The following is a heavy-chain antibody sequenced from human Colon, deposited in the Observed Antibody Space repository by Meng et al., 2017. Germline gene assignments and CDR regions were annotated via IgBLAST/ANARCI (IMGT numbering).Heavy chain of an antibody. Sequence: GGSLRLSCAASGFTFSSYAMSWVRQAPGKGLEWVSVISGSGVGTYYADSVKGRFTISRDNSKNTLYLQMNSLRAEDTAVYYCAKRQSLAFGGVGGMDVWGQGTTVTGAS. CDR1: GFTFSSYA. D-gene: IGHD3-16*01. CDR2: ISGSGVGT. CDR3: AKRQSLAFGGVGGMDV. V-gene: IGHV3-23*01. J-gene: IGHJ6*02.